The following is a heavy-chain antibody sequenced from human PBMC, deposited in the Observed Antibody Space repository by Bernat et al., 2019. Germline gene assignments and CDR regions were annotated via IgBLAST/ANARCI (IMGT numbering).Heavy chain of an antibody. Sequence: QVQLVQSGAEVKKPGSSVKVSCKASGGTFSSYAISWLRQAPGQGLEWMGGIIPIFGTANYAQKFQGRVTMTADESTSTAYMELGSLRSEDAAVYYCACMVQGVSPSVFDYWGQGTLVTVSS. D-gene: IGHD3-10*01. V-gene: IGHV1-69*01. CDR3: ACMVQGVSPSVFDY. CDR2: IIPIFGTA. J-gene: IGHJ4*02. CDR1: GGTFSSYA.